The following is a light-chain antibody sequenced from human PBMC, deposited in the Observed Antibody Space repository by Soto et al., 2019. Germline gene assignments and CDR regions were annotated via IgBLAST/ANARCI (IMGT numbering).Light chain of an antibody. CDR3: QQTNSFPIT. CDR2: AAS. CDR1: QGISNW. V-gene: IGKV1-12*01. J-gene: IGKJ5*01. Sequence: DIPMTQSPFSVSAFLGDRVTITCRASQGISNWLAWYQQRPGKAPKLLIYAASSLQSGVPSRFSGSGSGTDFTLTINSLQPEDFATYFCQQTNSFPITFGQGTRLEIK.